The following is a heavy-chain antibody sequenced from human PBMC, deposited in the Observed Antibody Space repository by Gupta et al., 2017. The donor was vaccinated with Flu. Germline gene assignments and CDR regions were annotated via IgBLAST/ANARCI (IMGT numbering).Heavy chain of an antibody. CDR3: ARDFNYDILTGYYKQRGLDY. CDR1: GFTFSSYC. D-gene: IGHD3-9*01. CDR2: IKQDGSEK. J-gene: IGHJ4*02. V-gene: IGHV3-7*04. Sequence: EVQLVDSAGGLSQPGGSLRFPCAASGFTFSSYCISCARQAPGKGLEWVANIKQDGSEKYYVGSVKGRFTISRDNTKNSMYLQMNSLRAEDTAVDYCARDFNYDILTGYYKQRGLDYWGQGTMVTGSS.